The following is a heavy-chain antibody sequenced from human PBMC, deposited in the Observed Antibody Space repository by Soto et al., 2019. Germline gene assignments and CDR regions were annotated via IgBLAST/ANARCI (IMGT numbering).Heavy chain of an antibody. CDR1: GFSLTTSGVC. CDR3: GRIVGYCISASCYDDFDY. V-gene: IGHV2-70*11. J-gene: IGHJ4*02. Sequence: SGPTLVNPTQTLTLTCTFSGFSLTTSGVCVTWIRQPPGKALEWLARIDWDGDKYYTTSLKTRLTISKDTAKNQVVLTLTNVGPVDTATYYCGRIVGYCISASCYDDFDYWGQGISVTVSS. D-gene: IGHD2-2*01. CDR2: IDWDGDK.